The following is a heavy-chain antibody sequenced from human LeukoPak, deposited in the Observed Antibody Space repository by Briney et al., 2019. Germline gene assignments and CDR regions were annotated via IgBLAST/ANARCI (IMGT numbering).Heavy chain of an antibody. V-gene: IGHV4-59*01. CDR3: ARGRYGDYDDY. CDR1: GGSISSYY. CDR2: IYYSGST. Sequence: SETLSLTCTVSGGSISSYYRSSIRQPPGKGLECIGYIYYSGSTNYNPSLNSRITISVDTSKNQFSLKLSTVTAADTAVYYCARGRYGDYDDYWGQGTLVTVSS. J-gene: IGHJ4*02. D-gene: IGHD4-17*01.